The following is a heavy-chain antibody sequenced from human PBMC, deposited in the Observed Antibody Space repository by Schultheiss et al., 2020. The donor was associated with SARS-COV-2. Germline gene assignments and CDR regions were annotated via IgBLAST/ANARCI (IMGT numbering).Heavy chain of an antibody. CDR1: GFTFSNY. CDR3: ARGTYYDTLTGYSLADGWYFDL. CDR2: TWYDGNNQ. Sequence: GGSLRLSCAASGFTFSNYMSWVRQAPGKGLEWVAVTWYDGNNQYYGDSVKGRFTISRDNAKNTLFLQMNSLRAEDTAVYYCARGTYYDTLTGYSLADGWYFDLWGRGTVVTVSS. J-gene: IGHJ2*01. D-gene: IGHD3-9*01. V-gene: IGHV3-33*08.